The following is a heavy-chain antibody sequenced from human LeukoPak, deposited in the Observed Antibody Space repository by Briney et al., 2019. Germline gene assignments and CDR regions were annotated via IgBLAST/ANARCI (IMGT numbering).Heavy chain of an antibody. D-gene: IGHD3-22*01. J-gene: IGHJ4*02. V-gene: IGHV3-23*01. CDR1: GFTFSSYA. Sequence: GGCLRLSCAASGFTFSSYAMSWVRQAPGKGLEWGSGICGSGGRTDYADSVKGRFIISRDNSKNTLYLQMNSLRAEDTAVYYCAKSPNYYDSSGLDYWGQGTLVTVSS. CDR3: AKSPNYYDSSGLDY. CDR2: ICGSGGRT.